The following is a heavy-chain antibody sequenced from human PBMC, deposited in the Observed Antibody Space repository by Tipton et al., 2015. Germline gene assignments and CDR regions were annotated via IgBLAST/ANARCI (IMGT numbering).Heavy chain of an antibody. D-gene: IGHD3-22*01. J-gene: IGHJ5*02. Sequence: TLSLTCNVSGDSISSYYWSWIRQPPGKGLEWIGYIYYSGSTHYNPSLKSRVTISVDTSKNQFSLKLSSVTAADTAVYYCSVGFYYRFDPWGQGTLVTVSS. V-gene: IGHV4-59*08. CDR1: GDSISSYY. CDR2: IYYSGST. CDR3: SVGFYYRFDP.